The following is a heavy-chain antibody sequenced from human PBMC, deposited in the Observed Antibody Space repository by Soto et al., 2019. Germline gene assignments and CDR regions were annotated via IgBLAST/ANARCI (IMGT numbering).Heavy chain of an antibody. J-gene: IGHJ5*02. CDR3: PRDGIHRSGLHLVGYFDP. V-gene: IGHV4-4*07. CDR1: GGSISNYY. Sequence: SETLSLTCSVCGGSISNYYCSWIRQPAWRGLEWIGRLSTSGSTTYNPSLKSRVTMSVDTSKNRFYLQLTSVTAADTAVYFCPRDGIHRSGLHLVGYFDPVGLGTLV. CDR2: LSTSGST. D-gene: IGHD6-19*01.